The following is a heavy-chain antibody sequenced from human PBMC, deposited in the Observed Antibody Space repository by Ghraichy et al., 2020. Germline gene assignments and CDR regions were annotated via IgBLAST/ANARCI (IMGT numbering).Heavy chain of an antibody. Sequence: GGSLRLSCIGSRFPFSDYYISWIRQAPGKGLEWISYIGRSGTSVFYADSIRGRFTVSRDNAKNSVYLHMNSLRTEDTAVYYCARGSFYDFWSASDWFDPWGQGVLVTVSS. CDR2: IGRSGTSV. J-gene: IGHJ5*02. D-gene: IGHD3-3*01. CDR1: RFPFSDYY. V-gene: IGHV3-11*01. CDR3: ARGSFYDFWSASDWFDP.